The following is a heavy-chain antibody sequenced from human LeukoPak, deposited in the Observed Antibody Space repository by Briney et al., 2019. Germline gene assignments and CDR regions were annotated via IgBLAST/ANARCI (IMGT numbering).Heavy chain of an antibody. CDR1: GYTFIAYY. J-gene: IGHJ4*02. CDR3: AGQKDPRPIDY. V-gene: IGHV1-2*02. CDR2: INPSSGGT. Sequence: GASVTLSFRASGYTFIAYYMHWVRHAPGQGLEWMGWINPSSGGTNYAQKFQGRVTMTRDTSISTAYMELSELRSDDTAVYYCAGQKDPRPIDYWGQGTLITVSS.